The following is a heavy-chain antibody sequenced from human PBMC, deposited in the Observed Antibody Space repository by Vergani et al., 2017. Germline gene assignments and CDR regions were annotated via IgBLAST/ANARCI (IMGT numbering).Heavy chain of an antibody. V-gene: IGHV3-53*01. CDR2: IYSGGST. CDR3: ARDFNYYYYGMDV. J-gene: IGHJ6*02. CDR1: GFTVSSNY. Sequence: EVQLLESGGGLVQPGGSLRLSCAASGFTVSSNYMSWVRQAPGKGLEWVSVIYSGGSTYYADSVKGRFIISRDNSKNTLYLQMNSLRAEDTAVYYCARDFNYYYYGMDVWGQGTTVTVSS.